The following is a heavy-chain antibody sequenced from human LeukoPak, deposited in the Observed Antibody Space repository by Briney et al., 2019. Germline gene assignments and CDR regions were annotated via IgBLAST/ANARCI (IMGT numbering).Heavy chain of an antibody. J-gene: IGHJ4*02. Sequence: GASVKVSCKASGGTFSSHAISWVRQAPGQGLEWMGGIIPIFGTANYAQKFQGRVTITADESTSTAYMELRSLRSDDTAVYYCARTIAVAGTLVDYWGQGTLVTVSS. D-gene: IGHD6-19*01. CDR1: GGTFSSHA. V-gene: IGHV1-69*13. CDR3: ARTIAVAGTLVDY. CDR2: IIPIFGTA.